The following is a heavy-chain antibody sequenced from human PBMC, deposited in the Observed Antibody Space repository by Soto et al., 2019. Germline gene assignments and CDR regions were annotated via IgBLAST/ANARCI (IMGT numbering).Heavy chain of an antibody. J-gene: IGHJ5*02. V-gene: IGHV3-30-3*01. CDR2: ISYDGSNK. Sequence: TGGSLRLSCAASGFTFSSYAMHWVRQAPGKGLEWVAVISYDGSNKYYADSVKGRFTISRDNSKNTLYLQMNSLRAEDTAVYYCARGSCSSTSCYTTYNWFDPWGQGTLVTVSS. D-gene: IGHD2-2*02. CDR3: ARGSCSSTSCYTTYNWFDP. CDR1: GFTFSSYA.